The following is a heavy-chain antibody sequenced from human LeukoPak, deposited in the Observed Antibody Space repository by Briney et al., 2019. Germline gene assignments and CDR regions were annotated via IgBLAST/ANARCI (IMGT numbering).Heavy chain of an antibody. V-gene: IGHV1-24*01. D-gene: IGHD4-17*01. CDR1: GYTLTELS. Sequence: ASVKVSCKVSGYTLTELSMHWVRQAPGKGLEWMGGFDPEDGETIYAQKFQGRVTMTEDTSTDTAYMELSSLRSEDTAVYYCATDGDYGALTKNWFDPWGQGTLVTVSS. CDR3: ATDGDYGALTKNWFDP. CDR2: FDPEDGET. J-gene: IGHJ5*02.